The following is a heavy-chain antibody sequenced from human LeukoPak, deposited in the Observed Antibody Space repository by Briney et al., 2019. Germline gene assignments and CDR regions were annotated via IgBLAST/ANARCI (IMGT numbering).Heavy chain of an antibody. V-gene: IGHV4-30-4*08. J-gene: IGHJ4*02. Sequence: SETLSLTCTVSGGSISSGGYYWSWIRQHPGKGLEWIGYIYYSGSTYYNPSLKSRVTISVDTSKNQFSLKLSSVTAADTAVYHCARAGPPYDILTGYETYYFDYWGQGTLVTVSS. CDR2: IYYSGST. CDR3: ARAGPPYDILTGYETYYFDY. CDR1: GGSISSGGYY. D-gene: IGHD3-9*01.